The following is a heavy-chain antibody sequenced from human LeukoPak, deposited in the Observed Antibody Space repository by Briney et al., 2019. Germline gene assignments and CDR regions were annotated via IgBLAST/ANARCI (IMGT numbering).Heavy chain of an antibody. J-gene: IGHJ5*02. CDR3: ARHHFLTIFGVVTPNWFDP. CDR2: IYYSGST. D-gene: IGHD3-3*01. Sequence: SETLSLTCTVSGGSISGSSYYWGWIRQPPGKGLEWIGSIYYSGSTYYNPSLKSRVTISVDTSQNQFSLKLSSVTAADTAVYYCARHHFLTIFGVVTPNWFDPWGQGTLVTVSS. CDR1: GGSISGSSYY. V-gene: IGHV4-39*01.